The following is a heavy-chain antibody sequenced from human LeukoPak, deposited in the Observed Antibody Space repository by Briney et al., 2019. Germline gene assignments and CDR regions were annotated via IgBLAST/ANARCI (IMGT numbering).Heavy chain of an antibody. CDR2: IYPGDSDT. CDR1: GYSFINYW. D-gene: IGHD3-22*01. Sequence: GESLKISCKGSGYSFINYWIGWVRQMPGKGLEWMGIIYPGDSDTRYSPSFQGQVTISADKSISTAYLQWCSLKASDTAMYYCARPLQFDSSGYYNYWGQGTLVTVSS. CDR3: ARPLQFDSSGYYNY. J-gene: IGHJ4*02. V-gene: IGHV5-51*01.